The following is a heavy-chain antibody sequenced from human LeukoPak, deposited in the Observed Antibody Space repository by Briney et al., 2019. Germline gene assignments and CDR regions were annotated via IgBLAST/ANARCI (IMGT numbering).Heavy chain of an antibody. V-gene: IGHV3-30-3*01. J-gene: IGHJ4*02. Sequence: PGGSLRHSCAASGFIFGGFWMNWVRQAPGKGLEWVAVISYDGSNKYYADSVKGRFTISRDNSKNTLYLQMNSLRAEDTAVYYCARDAVIYDYVWGSYPDYWGQGTLVTVSS. CDR2: ISYDGSNK. D-gene: IGHD3-16*02. CDR3: ARDAVIYDYVWGSYPDY. CDR1: GFIFGGFW.